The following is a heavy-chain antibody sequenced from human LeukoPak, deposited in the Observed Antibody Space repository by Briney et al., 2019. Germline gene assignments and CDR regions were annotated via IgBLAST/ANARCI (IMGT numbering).Heavy chain of an antibody. CDR2: INPNSGGT. D-gene: IGHD3-10*01. V-gene: IGHV1-2*02. CDR1: GGTFSSYA. CDR3: ARVKAYGGAGDFDY. Sequence: ASVKVSCKASGGTFSSYAISWVRQAPGQGLEWMGWINPNSGGTNSAQKFQGRVTMTRDTSISTAYMELSRLTSDDTAVYFCARVKAYGGAGDFDYWGPGTVVTVSS. J-gene: IGHJ4*02.